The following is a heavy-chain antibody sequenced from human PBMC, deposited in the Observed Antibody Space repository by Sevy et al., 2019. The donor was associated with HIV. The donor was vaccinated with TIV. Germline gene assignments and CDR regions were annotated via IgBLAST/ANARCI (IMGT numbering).Heavy chain of an antibody. Sequence: SETLSLTCTVSGGSNSSYYLTWIRQSPGKGLEWIGYIYYSGGTNYNPSLKSRVTISVDTSQNQFSLKLSSVTAADTAVYYCAREGFYYGLDVWGQGTTVTVSS. CDR3: AREGFYYGLDV. CDR1: GGSNSSYY. J-gene: IGHJ6*02. V-gene: IGHV4-59*01. CDR2: IYYSGGT.